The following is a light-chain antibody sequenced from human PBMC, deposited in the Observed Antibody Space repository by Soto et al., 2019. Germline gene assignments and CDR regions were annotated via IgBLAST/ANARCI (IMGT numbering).Light chain of an antibody. CDR3: QAWDSSSVL. Sequence: SYELTQPPSVSVSPGQTASITCSGDKLGNKYACWYQQKPGQSPVLVLYQDNKRPSGIPERFSGSNSGNTATLTISGTQAMDEADYYCQAWDSSSVLFGGGTKLTVL. J-gene: IGLJ2*01. V-gene: IGLV3-1*01. CDR2: QDN. CDR1: KLGNKY.